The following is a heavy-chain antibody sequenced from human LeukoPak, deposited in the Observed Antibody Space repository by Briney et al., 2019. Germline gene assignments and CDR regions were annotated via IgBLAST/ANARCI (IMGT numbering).Heavy chain of an antibody. V-gene: IGHV3-21*01. CDR1: GFTFSSSG. Sequence: GGSLRLSCAASGFTFSSSGMNWVRQAPGKGLEWVSSLSSSSRYIYYADSVKGRFTISRDNAKNTLYLQMNSLRAEDTAVYYCARGTYYYDSSGDYFDYWGQGTLVTVSS. D-gene: IGHD3-22*01. J-gene: IGHJ4*02. CDR3: ARGTYYYDSSGDYFDY. CDR2: LSSSSRYI.